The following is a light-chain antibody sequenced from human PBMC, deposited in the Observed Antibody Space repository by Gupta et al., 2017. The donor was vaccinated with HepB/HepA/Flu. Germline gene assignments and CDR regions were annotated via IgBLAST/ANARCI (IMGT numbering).Light chain of an antibody. Sequence: IVLTQSPGTLSLSPEERATLSCRASQSVSSSYLAWYQQKPGQALMLHIYGAFGRATRIPDRFSGSGSGLAFTLTIIRPEPKAFAVYYCYEDCSSPWTFGQGTKVEIK. V-gene: IGKV3-20*01. CDR3: YEDCSSPWT. CDR1: QSVSSSY. CDR2: GAF. J-gene: IGKJ1*01.